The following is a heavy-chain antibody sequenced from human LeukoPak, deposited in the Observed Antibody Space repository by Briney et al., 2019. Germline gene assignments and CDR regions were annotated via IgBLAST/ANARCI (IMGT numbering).Heavy chain of an antibody. Sequence: PSETLSLTCTVSGGSINSGDSYWGWIRQPPGKGLEWVATIYYTGSSYYNPPLKTRVSMSIDTSTNQFSLKVTSVTAADTAVYYCVRLPKYSTASCFDPWGQGTLVTVSS. CDR1: GGSINSGDSY. CDR3: VRLPKYSTASCFDP. D-gene: IGHD2-21*01. CDR2: IYYTGSS. J-gene: IGHJ5*02. V-gene: IGHV4-39*07.